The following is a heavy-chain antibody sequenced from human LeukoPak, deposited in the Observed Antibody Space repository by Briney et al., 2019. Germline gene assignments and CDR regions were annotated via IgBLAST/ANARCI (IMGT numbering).Heavy chain of an antibody. J-gene: IGHJ4*02. CDR1: GYTLTELS. CDR2: INPSGGST. Sequence: ASVKVSCKVSGYTLTELSMHWVRQAPGQGLEWMGRINPSGGSTSYAQKVQDRVTMTRDTSTSTVYMELSSLRSEDTAVYYCAREGVAAAGLDYWGQGTLVTVSS. CDR3: AREGVAAAGLDY. V-gene: IGHV1-46*01. D-gene: IGHD6-13*01.